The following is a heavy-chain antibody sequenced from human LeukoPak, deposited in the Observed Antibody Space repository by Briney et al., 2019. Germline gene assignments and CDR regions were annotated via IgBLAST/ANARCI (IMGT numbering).Heavy chain of an antibody. D-gene: IGHD6-13*01. Sequence: SETLSLACIVSGASIRSSSYYWGWIRQPPGKGLEWVGSLYYSGSTSYNPSLKSRVTISADTSKNQFSLKLSSVTAADTAVYYCARHTSWYGNFDYWGQGTPVTVSS. CDR2: LYYSGST. CDR3: ARHTSWYGNFDY. V-gene: IGHV4-39*01. J-gene: IGHJ4*02. CDR1: GASIRSSSYY.